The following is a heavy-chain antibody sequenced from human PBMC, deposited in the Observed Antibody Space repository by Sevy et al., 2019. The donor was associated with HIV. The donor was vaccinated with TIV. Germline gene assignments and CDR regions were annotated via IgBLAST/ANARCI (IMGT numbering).Heavy chain of an antibody. CDR1: GGSISSSSYD. D-gene: IGHD6-19*01. V-gene: IGHV4-39*01. CDR2: IYYSGST. CDR3: ARVGDGHSSGWHADDAFDI. J-gene: IGHJ3*02. Sequence: SETLSLTCTVSGGSISSSSYDWGWIRQPPGKGLEWIGSIYYSGSTYYNPSLKSRVTISVDTSKNQFSLKLSSVTAADTAVYYCARVGDGHSSGWHADDAFDIWGQGTMVTVSS.